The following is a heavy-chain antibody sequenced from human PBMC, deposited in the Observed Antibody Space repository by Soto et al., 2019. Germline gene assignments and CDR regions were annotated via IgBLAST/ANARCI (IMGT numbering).Heavy chain of an antibody. CDR2: INAGNGNT. CDR1: GYTFTSYA. V-gene: IGHV1-3*01. Sequence: QVQLVQSGAEVKKPGASVKVSCKASGYTFTSYAMHWVRQAPGQRLEWMGWINAGNGNTKYSQKFQGRVTITRDTSASTPYMELSRLRSEDTAVYYCARGPGGPDGPGDYWGQGTLVTVSS. CDR3: ARGPGGPDGPGDY. J-gene: IGHJ4*02. D-gene: IGHD2-15*01.